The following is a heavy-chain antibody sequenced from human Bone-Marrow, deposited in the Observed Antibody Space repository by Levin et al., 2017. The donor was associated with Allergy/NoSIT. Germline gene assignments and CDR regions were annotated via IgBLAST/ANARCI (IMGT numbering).Heavy chain of an antibody. V-gene: IGHV3-23*03. CDR1: GFTFTNYA. CDR2: VSSDGRNI. D-gene: IGHD2-21*01. CDR3: ATLLTGQFCFDS. Sequence: PGGSLRLSCVASGFTFTNYAMTWVRQVPGKGLEWVSGVSSDGRNIYYLDSVKGRFTISRDKSKNTLYLQMNNLRADDTAKYYCATLLTGQFCFDSWGQGILVTVTS. J-gene: IGHJ4*02.